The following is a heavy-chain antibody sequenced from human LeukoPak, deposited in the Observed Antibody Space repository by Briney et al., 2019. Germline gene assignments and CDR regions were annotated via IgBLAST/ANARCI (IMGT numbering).Heavy chain of an antibody. CDR2: ICTSGST. CDR3: ARGGRFLEWYYYYGMDV. J-gene: IGHJ6*02. Sequence: SQTLSLTCTVSGGSISSGSYYWSWIRQPAGKGLEWIGRICTSGSTNYNPSLKSRVTISVDTSKIQFSLKLSSVTAADTAVYYCARGGRFLEWYYYYGMDVWGQGTTVTVSS. V-gene: IGHV4-61*02. D-gene: IGHD3-3*01. CDR1: GGSISSGSYY.